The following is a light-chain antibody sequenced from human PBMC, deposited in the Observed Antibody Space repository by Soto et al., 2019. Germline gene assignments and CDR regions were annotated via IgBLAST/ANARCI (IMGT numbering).Light chain of an antibody. CDR1: RSNIAVNS. V-gene: IGLV1-44*01. CDR2: ANN. J-gene: IGLJ3*02. Sequence: QSVLTQPPSASGTPGQRVSISCSGARSNIAVNSVDWYQQLPGTAPKVLIYANNQRPSGVPDRFSGSKSGTSASLAINGLQSDEEAHYFFAAWDDSLNGRVCGGGTKLTVL. CDR3: AAWDDSLNGRV.